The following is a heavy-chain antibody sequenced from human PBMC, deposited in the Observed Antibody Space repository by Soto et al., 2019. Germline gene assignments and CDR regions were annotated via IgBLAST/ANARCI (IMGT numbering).Heavy chain of an antibody. CDR2: MNPNSGNT. D-gene: IGHD2-2*02. Sequence: QVQLVQSGAEVKKPGASVKVSCKASGYTFTSYDINWVRQATGQGLEWMGWMNPNSGNTGYAQKFQGRVTMTRNTSISTAYMELSSLRSEDTAVYYCAREVVVVPAAILGGAYYYYGMDVWGQGTTVTVSS. V-gene: IGHV1-8*01. J-gene: IGHJ6*02. CDR1: GYTFTSYD. CDR3: AREVVVVPAAILGGAYYYYGMDV.